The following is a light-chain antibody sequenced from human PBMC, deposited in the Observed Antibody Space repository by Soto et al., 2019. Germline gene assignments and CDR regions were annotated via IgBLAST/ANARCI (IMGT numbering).Light chain of an antibody. CDR3: LQPSTYPLT. V-gene: IGKV1-17*01. Sequence: DIQMTQFPSSLSASVGDRVTITCRARQGIRNDLGWYQQKPGKAPKRLIYDASSLQSGVPSRFSGSGSGTEFTLAISSLQPEDSASFYCLQPSTYPLTFGQGTKVEIK. J-gene: IGKJ1*01. CDR2: DAS. CDR1: QGIRND.